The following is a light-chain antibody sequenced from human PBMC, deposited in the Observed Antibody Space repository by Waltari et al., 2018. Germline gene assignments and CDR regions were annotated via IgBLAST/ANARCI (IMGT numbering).Light chain of an antibody. J-gene: IGKJ2*01. CDR1: QGISNY. V-gene: IGKV1-27*01. Sequence: DIQMTQSPSSLSASVGDRVTITCRASQGISNYLAWYQQKPGKVPQLLIYYASTLQSGVPSRFSVGGSGTDFTLTISSLRPEDVATYYCQKYTSAPATFGQGTKLEIK. CDR3: QKYTSAPAT. CDR2: YAS.